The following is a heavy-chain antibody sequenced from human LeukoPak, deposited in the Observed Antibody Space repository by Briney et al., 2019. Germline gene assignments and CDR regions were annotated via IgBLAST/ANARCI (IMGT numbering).Heavy chain of an antibody. CDR2: IYHSGST. CDR3: ARAEGDYVWGSYRFNWSDP. D-gene: IGHD3-16*02. CDR1: GYSISSGYY. J-gene: IGHJ5*02. Sequence: SETLSLTCTVSGYSISSGYYWGWIRQPPGKGLEWIGSIYHSGSTYYNPSLKSRVTISVDTSKNQFSLKLSSVTAADTAVYYCARAEGDYVWGSYRFNWSDPWGQGTLVTVSS. V-gene: IGHV4-38-2*02.